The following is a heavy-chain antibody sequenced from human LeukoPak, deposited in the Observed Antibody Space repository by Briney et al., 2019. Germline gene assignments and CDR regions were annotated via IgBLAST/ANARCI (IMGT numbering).Heavy chain of an antibody. Sequence: GGSLRLSCAASGFTFSSYAMHWVRQAPGKGLEWVAVISYDGSNKYYADSVKGRFTISRDNSKNTLYLQMNSLRAEDTAVYYCAKPLWFGELPPLDYWGQGTLVTVSS. D-gene: IGHD3-10*01. CDR2: ISYDGSNK. CDR3: AKPLWFGELPPLDY. J-gene: IGHJ4*02. V-gene: IGHV3-30-3*02. CDR1: GFTFSSYA.